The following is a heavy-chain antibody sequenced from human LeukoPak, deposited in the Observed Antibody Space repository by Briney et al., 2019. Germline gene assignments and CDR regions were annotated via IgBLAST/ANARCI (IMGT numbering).Heavy chain of an antibody. Sequence: KSGGSLRLSCAASGFTFSNAWMSWVRQAPGKGLEWVGRIKSKTDGGTTDYAAPVKGRFTISRDDSKNTLYLQMNSLKTEDTAVYYCTTDLGIWYYYGSGTYFDYWGQGTLVTVSS. V-gene: IGHV3-15*01. CDR1: GFTFSNAW. D-gene: IGHD3-10*01. CDR2: IKSKTDGGTT. J-gene: IGHJ4*02. CDR3: TTDLGIWYYYGSGTYFDY.